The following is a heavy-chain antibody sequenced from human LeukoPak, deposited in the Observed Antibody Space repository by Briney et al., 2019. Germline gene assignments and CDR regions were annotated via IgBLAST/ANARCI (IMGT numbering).Heavy chain of an antibody. D-gene: IGHD5-18*01. Sequence: GGSLRLSCAASGFTFSNYAMRWVRQAPGKGLEWVSAITGGGDSTHYADSVKGRFTISRDNSKNTLYLQMNSLRAEDTAVYYCAKDSRGYPDYYYYMDVWGKGTTVTVSS. V-gene: IGHV3-23*01. CDR2: ITGGGDST. CDR1: GFTFSNYA. J-gene: IGHJ6*03. CDR3: AKDSRGYPDYYYYMDV.